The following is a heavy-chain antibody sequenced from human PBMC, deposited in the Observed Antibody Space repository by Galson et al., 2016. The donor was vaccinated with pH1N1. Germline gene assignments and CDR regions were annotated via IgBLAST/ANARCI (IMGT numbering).Heavy chain of an antibody. CDR2: ISSNDDH. D-gene: IGHD1-26*01. J-gene: IGHJ4*02. CDR1: GFSLTTPGVG. V-gene: IGHV2-5*01. CDR3: TPNWWEQQYGVAFAH. Sequence: PALVKPTQTLTLTCTFTGFSLTTPGVGVGWIRQPPGKALEWLGIISSNDDHHYSPSLSNRVTITKDASKNQVVLTMNKMDPVDTGTYYCTPNWWEQQYGVAFAHWGQGMLVTVSS.